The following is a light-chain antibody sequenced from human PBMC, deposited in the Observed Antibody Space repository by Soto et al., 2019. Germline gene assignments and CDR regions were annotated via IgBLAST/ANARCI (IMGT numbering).Light chain of an antibody. CDR1: QGISNY. CDR2: AAS. V-gene: IGKV1-27*01. CDR3: QWYNSDPRNT. Sequence: DIQMTQSPSSLSASVGDRVTITCRASQGISNYLAWYQQKPGKVPKLLIYAASTLQSGVPSRFSGSGSGTDFTLTISSLQPEDVSTYYCQWYNSDPRNTFGQGKRLEIK. J-gene: IGKJ5*01.